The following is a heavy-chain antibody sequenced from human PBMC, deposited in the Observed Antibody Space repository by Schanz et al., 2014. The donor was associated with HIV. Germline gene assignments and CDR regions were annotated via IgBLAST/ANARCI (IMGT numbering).Heavy chain of an antibody. CDR3: AKDTFELRNSGVFDW. CDR2: IWHDGSQK. V-gene: IGHV3-33*06. Sequence: VQLVESGGGLVQPGGSLRLSCAASGFIFSRYGMHWVRQAPGKGLEWVAVIWHDGSQKYYADSVKGRFSISRDNSKNTLYFQMNSLRPEDTAVYYCAKDTFELRNSGVFDWWGQGTLVTVSS. CDR1: GFIFSRYG. J-gene: IGHJ4*02. D-gene: IGHD2-15*01.